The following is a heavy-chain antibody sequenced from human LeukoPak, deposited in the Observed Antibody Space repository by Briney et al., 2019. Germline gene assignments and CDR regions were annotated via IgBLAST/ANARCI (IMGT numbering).Heavy chain of an antibody. CDR3: ARARAGATNYYYYYMDV. CDR1: GGTFSSYT. J-gene: IGHJ6*03. V-gene: IGHV1-69*02. CDR2: IIPILGIA. D-gene: IGHD1/OR15-1a*01. Sequence: SVKVSCKASGGTFSSYTISWVRQAPGQGLEWMGRIIPILGIANYAQKFQGRVTITADKSTSTAYMELSSLRSEDTAVYYCARARAGATNYYYYYMDVWGKGTTVTVSS.